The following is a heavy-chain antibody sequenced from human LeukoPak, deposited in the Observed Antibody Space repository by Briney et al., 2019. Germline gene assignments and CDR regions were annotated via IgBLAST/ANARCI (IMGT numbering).Heavy chain of an antibody. CDR1: GGSISSSSYY. J-gene: IGHJ4*02. Sequence: SETLSLTCTVSGGSISSSSYYWGWIRQPPGKGLEWVGSIYYSGSTYYNPSLKSRVTISVDTSKNQFSLKLSSVTAADTAVYYCARKGYNWNGYGDYFDYWGQGTLVTVSS. CDR2: IYYSGST. CDR3: ARKGYNWNGYGDYFDY. V-gene: IGHV4-39*01. D-gene: IGHD1-20*01.